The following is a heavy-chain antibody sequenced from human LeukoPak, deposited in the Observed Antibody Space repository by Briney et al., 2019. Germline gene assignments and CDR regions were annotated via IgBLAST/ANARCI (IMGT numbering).Heavy chain of an antibody. V-gene: IGHV1-18*01. Sequence: ASVKVSCKTSGYTFSNFGINWVRQAPGQGLEWMGWISGNNDNPNYGQKFQGRFTVTTDSSTSTAYMELRNLRFGDTAVYYCVRDGTSTDDYWGQGTLVTVSS. CDR1: GYTFSNFG. J-gene: IGHJ4*02. CDR3: VRDGTSTDDY. CDR2: ISGNNDNP. D-gene: IGHD2-2*01.